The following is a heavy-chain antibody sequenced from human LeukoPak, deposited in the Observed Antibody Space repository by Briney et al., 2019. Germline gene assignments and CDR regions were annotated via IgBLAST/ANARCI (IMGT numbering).Heavy chain of an antibody. J-gene: IGHJ4*02. CDR2: INPSGGST. CDR3: ARGDGVLYCSSWNSINFDY. Sequence: ASVKVSCKASGYTFTSYYMHWVRQAPGQGLEWMGIINPSGGSTSYAQKFQGRVTMTRDTSTSTVYMELSSLRSEDTAVYYCARGDGVLYCSSWNSINFDYWGQGTLVTVSS. D-gene: IGHD6-13*01. V-gene: IGHV1-46*01. CDR1: GYTFTSYY.